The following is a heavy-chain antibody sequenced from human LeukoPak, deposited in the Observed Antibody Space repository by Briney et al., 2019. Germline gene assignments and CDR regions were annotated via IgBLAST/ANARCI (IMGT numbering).Heavy chain of an antibody. CDR1: GFTFSSYG. J-gene: IGHJ6*03. CDR2: IRYDGSNK. CDR3: GRGFAVVPAGLMDV. Sequence: GGSLRLSCAASGFTFSSYGMHWVRQAPGKGLEWVAFIRYDGSNKYYADSVKGRFTISRDNSKNTLYLQMNSLRAEDTAVYYCGRGFAVVPAGLMDVWGKGTTVTVSS. D-gene: IGHD2-2*01. V-gene: IGHV3-30*02.